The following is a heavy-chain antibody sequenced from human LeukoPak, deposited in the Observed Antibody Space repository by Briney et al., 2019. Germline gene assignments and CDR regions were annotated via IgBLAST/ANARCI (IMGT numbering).Heavy chain of an antibody. CDR2: ISTFNGYT. CDR1: GYIFTSNS. CDR3: ERGEFYYDL. J-gene: IGHJ4*02. Sequence: ASVKLSCKPSGYIFTSNSITWVRQAPGQGLEWMGWISTFNGYTNYAKNLQGRVTMTRDTSTRTVYMEMRNMRSDDTAVYYCERGEFYYDLWVQGTLVTVSS. V-gene: IGHV1-18*04. D-gene: IGHD3-16*01.